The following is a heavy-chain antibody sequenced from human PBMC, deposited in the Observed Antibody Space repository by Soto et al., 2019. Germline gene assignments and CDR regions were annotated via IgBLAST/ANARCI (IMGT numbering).Heavy chain of an antibody. CDR3: ATVPLYGAR. CDR1: GFTFSSYA. V-gene: IGHV3-30-3*01. D-gene: IGHD4-17*01. Sequence: QVQLVESGGGVVQPGRSLRLSCAASGFTFSSYAMHWVRQAPGQGLEWVAVISYDGSNKYYADSVKGRFTISRDNAKNTLYLQMNSRRAEDTAVYYCATVPLYGARWGQGTMVTVSS. J-gene: IGHJ3*01. CDR2: ISYDGSNK.